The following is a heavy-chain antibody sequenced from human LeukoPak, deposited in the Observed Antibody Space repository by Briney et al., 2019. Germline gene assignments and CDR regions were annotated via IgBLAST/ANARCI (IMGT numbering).Heavy chain of an antibody. Sequence: SETLSLTCTVSGGSISSGGYYWSWIRQHPGKGLEWIGYIYYSGSTYYNPSLKSRVTISVDTSKNQFSLKLSSVTAADTAVYYCARVGTIVYYYGMDVWGQGTTATVSS. CDR3: ARVGTIVYYYGMDV. J-gene: IGHJ6*02. CDR1: GGSISSGGYY. V-gene: IGHV4-31*03. D-gene: IGHD3-3*01. CDR2: IYYSGST.